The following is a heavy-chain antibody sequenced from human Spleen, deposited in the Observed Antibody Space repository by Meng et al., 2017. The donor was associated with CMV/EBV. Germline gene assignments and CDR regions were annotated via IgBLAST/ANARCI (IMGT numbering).Heavy chain of an antibody. CDR3: ARGPSVTVGGVIIWPLED. CDR2: ITPAFETA. Sequence: TCSSSSRMWVRQAPGQGLEWMGGITPAFETADYAQKYRDRVTITTDESATTAYMEMSGLGAEDTAVYFCARGPSVTVGGVIIWPLEDWGQGTLVTVSS. J-gene: IGHJ4*02. D-gene: IGHD3-16*02. V-gene: IGHV1-69*05. CDR1: TCSSSS.